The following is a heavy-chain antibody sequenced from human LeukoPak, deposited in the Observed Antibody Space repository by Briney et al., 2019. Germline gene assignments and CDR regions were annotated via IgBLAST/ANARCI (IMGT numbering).Heavy chain of an antibody. J-gene: IGHJ6*03. CDR3: ARDPRLGYCSGGSCYLYYYYYYMDV. CDR2: ISSSSSYI. V-gene: IGHV3-21*01. D-gene: IGHD2-15*01. Sequence: SGGSLRLSCAASGFTFSSYSMNWVRQAPGKGLEWVSSISSSSSYIYYADSVKGRFTISRDNAKNSLYLQMNSLRAEDTAVYYCARDPRLGYCSGGSCYLYYYYYYMDVWGKGTTVTISS. CDR1: GFTFSSYS.